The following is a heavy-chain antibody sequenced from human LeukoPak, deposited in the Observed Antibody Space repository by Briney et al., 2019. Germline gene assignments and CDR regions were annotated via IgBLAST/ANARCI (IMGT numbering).Heavy chain of an antibody. CDR3: ARRSQYCSSTSCYDHFDY. CDR2: ISSSGSTI. J-gene: IGHJ4*02. V-gene: IGHV3-11*04. D-gene: IGHD2-2*01. Sequence: PGGSLRLSCAASGFTFSSYWMSWIRQAPGKGLEWVSYISSSGSTIYYADSVKGRFTISRDNAKNSLYLQMNSLRAEDTAVYYCARRSQYCSSTSCYDHFDYWGQGTLVTVSS. CDR1: GFTFSSYW.